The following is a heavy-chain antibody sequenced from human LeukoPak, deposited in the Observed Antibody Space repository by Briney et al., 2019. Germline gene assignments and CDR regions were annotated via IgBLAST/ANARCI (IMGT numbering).Heavy chain of an antibody. V-gene: IGHV3-53*01. CDR2: IYSGGST. CDR1: GFTVSSNY. CDR3: AKPPRGSYFPYYFDY. J-gene: IGHJ4*02. D-gene: IGHD1-26*01. Sequence: GGSLRLSCAASGFTVSSNYMSWVRQAPGKGLEWVSVIYSGGSTYYADSVKGRFTISRDNSKNTLYLQMNSLRAEDTAVYYCAKPPRGSYFPYYFDYWGQGTLVTVSS.